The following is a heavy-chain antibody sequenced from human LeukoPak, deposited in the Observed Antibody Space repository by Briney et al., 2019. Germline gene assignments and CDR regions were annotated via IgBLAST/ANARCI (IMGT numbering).Heavy chain of an antibody. J-gene: IGHJ5*02. CDR2: IIPIFGTA. CDR3: ARVLGECLENWFDP. V-gene: IGHV1-69*01. D-gene: IGHD3-16*01. Sequence: SVKVSCKASGGTFSSYAISWVLQAPGHGLEWMGGIIPIFGTANYAQKFQGRVTITADESTSTAYMELSSLRSEDTAVYYCARVLGECLENWFDPWGQGTLVTVSS. CDR1: GGTFSSYA.